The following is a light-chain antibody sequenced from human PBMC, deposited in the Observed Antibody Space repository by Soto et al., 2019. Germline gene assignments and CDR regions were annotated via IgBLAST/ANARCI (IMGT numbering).Light chain of an antibody. J-gene: IGKJ5*01. CDR2: DAY. V-gene: IGKV3-11*01. Sequence: IGWTQSTSTLSLSPGERSTLSCISSQSFSTYLAWYQQKPGQAPRLLIYDAYNRATGIPARFSGSGSGTDFTLTISSLEPEDFAVYYCQQRSNWPLITFGQGTRLEIK. CDR3: QQRSNWPLIT. CDR1: QSFSTY.